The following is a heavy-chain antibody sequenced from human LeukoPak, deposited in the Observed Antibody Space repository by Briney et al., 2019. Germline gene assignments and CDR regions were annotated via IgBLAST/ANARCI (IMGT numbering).Heavy chain of an antibody. CDR1: GYTLTELS. CDR3: ATGERVVPAASYYFDY. D-gene: IGHD2-2*01. Sequence: ASVKVSCXVSGYTLTELSMHWVRQAPGKGLEWMGGFDPEDGETIYAQKFQGRVTMTEDTSTDTAYMELSSLRSEDTAVYYCATGERVVPAASYYFDYWGQGTLVTVSS. CDR2: FDPEDGET. J-gene: IGHJ4*02. V-gene: IGHV1-24*01.